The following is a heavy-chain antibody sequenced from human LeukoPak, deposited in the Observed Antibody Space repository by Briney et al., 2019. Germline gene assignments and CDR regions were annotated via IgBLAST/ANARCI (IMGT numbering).Heavy chain of an antibody. J-gene: IGHJ6*02. CDR3: ARVGYGPAPYYYYGMDV. CDR2: MNPNSGKS. CDR1: GYTFTSYD. D-gene: IGHD5-18*01. V-gene: IGHV1-8*01. Sequence: AASVKVSCKASGYTFTSYDINWVRQATGQGPEWMGWMNPNSGKSDFAQKFRGRVTMTRDTSISTAYMELGSLRSEDTAVYYCARVGYGPAPYYYYGMDVWGQGTTVTVSS.